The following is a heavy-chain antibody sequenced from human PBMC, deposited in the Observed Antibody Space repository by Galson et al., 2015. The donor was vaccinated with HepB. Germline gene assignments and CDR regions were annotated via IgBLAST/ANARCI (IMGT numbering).Heavy chain of an antibody. CDR1: GYTLTELS. CDR2: FDPEDGET. V-gene: IGHV1-24*01. J-gene: IGHJ4*02. CDR3: ATVTLEYSSSARPFDY. Sequence: SVKVSCKVSGYTLTELSMHWVRQAPGKGLEWMGGFDPEDGETIYAQKFQGRVTMTEDTSTDTAYMELSSLRSEDTAVYYCATVTLEYSSSARPFDYWGQGTLVTVSS. D-gene: IGHD6-6*01.